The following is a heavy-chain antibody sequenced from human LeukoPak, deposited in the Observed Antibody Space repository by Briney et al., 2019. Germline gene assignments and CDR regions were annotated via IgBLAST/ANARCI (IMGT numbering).Heavy chain of an antibody. CDR3: ARGRVATN. CDR1: GGSFSGYY. D-gene: IGHD5-12*01. V-gene: IGHV4-34*01. J-gene: IGHJ4*02. Sequence: KTSETLSLTCAVYGGSFSGYYWSWIRQPPGKGLEWIGEINHSGSTNYNPSLKSRVTISVDTSKNQFSLKLSSVTAADTAVYYCARGRVATNWGQGTLVTVSS. CDR2: INHSGST.